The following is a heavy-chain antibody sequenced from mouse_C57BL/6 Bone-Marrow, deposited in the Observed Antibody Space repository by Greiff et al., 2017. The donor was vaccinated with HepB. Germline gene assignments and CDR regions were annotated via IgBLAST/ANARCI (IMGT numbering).Heavy chain of an antibody. CDR2: IDPEDGDT. Sequence: VQLKESGAELVRPGASVKLSCTASGFNIKDYYMHWVKQRPEQGLEWIGRIDPEDGDTEYAPKFQGKATMTADPSSNTAYLQISSLTSEDTAVYYCTRGLWYWYFDVWGTGTTVTVSS. V-gene: IGHV14-1*01. D-gene: IGHD1-1*02. J-gene: IGHJ1*03. CDR1: GFNIKDYY. CDR3: TRGLWYWYFDV.